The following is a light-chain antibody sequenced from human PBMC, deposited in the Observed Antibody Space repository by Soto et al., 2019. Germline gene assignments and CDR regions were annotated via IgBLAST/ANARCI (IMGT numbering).Light chain of an antibody. CDR3: QAWATGIHI. CDR2: VNSDGSH. Sequence: QPVLTQSPSASASLGASVNLTCTLSSRHNTNAIAWHQQQPKKGPRFLMKVNSDGSHFKGDGIPDRFSGSSSGAERYLTISSLQSEDEADYYCQAWATGIHIFGGGTKVTVL. J-gene: IGLJ2*01. CDR1: SRHNTNA. V-gene: IGLV4-69*01.